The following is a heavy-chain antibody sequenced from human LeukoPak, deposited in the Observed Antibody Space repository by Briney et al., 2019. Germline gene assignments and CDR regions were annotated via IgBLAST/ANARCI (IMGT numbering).Heavy chain of an antibody. CDR3: ASSDYRSGWYTY. V-gene: IGHV4-59*01. D-gene: IGHD6-19*01. Sequence: SETLSLTCTVSGVSISSYYWSWIRQPPGKGLEWIGYIYYNGITTYNPSLKSRVTTSVDTSKNQFSLKLSSVTAADTAVYYCASSDYRSGWYTYWGQGTLVTVSS. J-gene: IGHJ4*02. CDR1: GVSISSYY. CDR2: IYYNGIT.